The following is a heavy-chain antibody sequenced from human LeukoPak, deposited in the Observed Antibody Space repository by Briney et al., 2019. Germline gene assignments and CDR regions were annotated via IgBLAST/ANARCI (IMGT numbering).Heavy chain of an antibody. V-gene: IGHV3-23*01. CDR1: GFSFSTFA. Sequence: PGGSLRLSCAASGFSFSTFAMGWVRQAPGKGLEWVSSISGSADSTYYADPVKGRFTISRDNSKHTLYLQMDSLRAEDTAVYYCARGKYYFDYWGQGTLVTVSS. CDR3: ARGKYYFDY. CDR2: ISGSADST. J-gene: IGHJ4*02.